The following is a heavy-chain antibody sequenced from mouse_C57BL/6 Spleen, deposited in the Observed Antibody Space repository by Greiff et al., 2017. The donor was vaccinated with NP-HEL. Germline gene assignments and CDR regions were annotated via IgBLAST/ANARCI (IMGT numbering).Heavy chain of an antibody. CDR1: GFSFTTYA. J-gene: IGHJ3*01. CDR2: IRSKSNNYAT. Sequence: EVQGVESGGGLVQPKGSLKLSCAASGFSFTTYAMNWVRQAPGKGLEWVARIRSKSNNYATYYADSVKDRFTISRDDSESMLYLQMNNLKTEDTAMYYCVRPLGIAWFAYWGQGTLVTVSA. D-gene: IGHD4-1*01. V-gene: IGHV10-1*01. CDR3: VRPLGIAWFAY.